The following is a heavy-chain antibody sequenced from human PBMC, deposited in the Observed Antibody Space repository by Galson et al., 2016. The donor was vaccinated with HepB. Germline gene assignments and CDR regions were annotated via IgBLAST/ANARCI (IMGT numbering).Heavy chain of an antibody. CDR2: ISHGGRT. Sequence: SLRLSCAGSGFAVAKNFMGWFRQATGKRLEWVSVISHGGRTEYSDSVKGGFTLSRDTLKNAVYLQMNSLRPDDTAVYYGARVLRFLELAHRFDPCGQGTQVTVSS. CDR1: GFAVAKNF. CDR3: ARVLRFLELAHRFDP. V-gene: IGHV3-66*02. D-gene: IGHD3-3*01. J-gene: IGHJ5*02.